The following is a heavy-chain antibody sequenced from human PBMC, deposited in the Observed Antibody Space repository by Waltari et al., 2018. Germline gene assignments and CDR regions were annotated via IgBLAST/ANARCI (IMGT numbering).Heavy chain of an antibody. CDR1: GYTFTGYY. CDR2: IKPNSGGT. Sequence: QVQLVQSGAEVKKPGASVKVSCKASGYTFTGYYMHWVRQAPGQGLEWMGRIKPNSGGTNYAKKFQGRVTRTRDTSISTAYMELSRLRSDDTAVYYCARDDSYGFASVAGSWGQGTLVTVSS. D-gene: IGHD5-18*01. CDR3: ARDDSYGFASVAGS. V-gene: IGHV1-2*06. J-gene: IGHJ5*02.